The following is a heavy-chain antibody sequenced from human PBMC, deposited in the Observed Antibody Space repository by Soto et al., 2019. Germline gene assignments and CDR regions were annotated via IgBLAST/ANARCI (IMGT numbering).Heavy chain of an antibody. CDR1: GYTFTSYG. CDR3: ARSLVPDWFDP. Sequence: QVQLVQSGADVKKPGASVTVSCKASGYTFTSYGISWVRHAPGQGLEWMGWISAYNGNTNYAQTLQGRVTMTTDTSTSKAYMELRSLRSDDTAVYYCARSLVPDWFDPWGQGTLVTVSS. CDR2: ISAYNGNT. V-gene: IGHV1-18*01. J-gene: IGHJ5*02. D-gene: IGHD6-13*01.